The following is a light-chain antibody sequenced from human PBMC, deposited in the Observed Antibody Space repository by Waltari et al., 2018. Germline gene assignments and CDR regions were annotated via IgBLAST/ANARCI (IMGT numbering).Light chain of an antibody. CDR1: QSLLQSSGYNY. V-gene: IGKV2-28*01. J-gene: IGKJ5*01. Sequence: DIVLTQSPLSLPVTAGEPASIYCRSSQSLLQSSGYNYLDWYLQKPGHSPQLLIYLGSTRASGVPDRFSGSGSRTDITLKSSRVEAEDVGIYYCMQALQDITFGQGTRLEIK. CDR2: LGS. CDR3: MQALQDIT.